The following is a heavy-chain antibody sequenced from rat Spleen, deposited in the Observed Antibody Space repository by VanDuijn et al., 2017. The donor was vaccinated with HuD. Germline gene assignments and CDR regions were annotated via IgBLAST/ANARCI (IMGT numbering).Heavy chain of an antibody. CDR2: ISYDGTIT. Sequence: EVQLVESDGGLVQPGRSLKLSCAASGFTLSDYYMAWVRQAPTKGLEWVATISYDGTITYYRDSVKGRFTISRDNAKSTLYLQMDSLRSEDTATYYCVRHRDYYNSYVYAFDYWGQGVMVTVSS. J-gene: IGHJ2*01. V-gene: IGHV5-29*01. CDR1: GFTLSDYY. CDR3: VRHRDYYNSYVYAFDY. D-gene: IGHD1-2*01.